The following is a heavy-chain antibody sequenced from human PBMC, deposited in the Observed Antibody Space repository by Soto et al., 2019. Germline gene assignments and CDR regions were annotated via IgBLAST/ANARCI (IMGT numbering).Heavy chain of an antibody. CDR2: IYSGGST. CDR3: ARDMTSFWSGYYRGYYYGMDV. J-gene: IGHJ6*04. Sequence: GGSLRLSCAASGFTVSSNYMSWVRQAPWKGLEWVSVIYSGGSTYYADSVKGRFTISRDNSKNTLYLQMNSLRAEDTAVYYCARDMTSFWSGYYRGYYYGMDVWGEGTTVTVSS. D-gene: IGHD3-3*01. CDR1: GFTVSSNY. V-gene: IGHV3-53*01.